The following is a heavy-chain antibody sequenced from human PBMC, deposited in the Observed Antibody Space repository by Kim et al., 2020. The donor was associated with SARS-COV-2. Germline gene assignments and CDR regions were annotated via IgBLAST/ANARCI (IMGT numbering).Heavy chain of an antibody. CDR1: GYPFADYW. D-gene: IGHD1-26*01. Sequence: GESLKISCHASGYPFADYWIGWVRQSPGKGLEWIGYIYPSDSDTRYLSSFEGHLTMSVERSRSTVYLQWSALKTSDTGTYFCARSGPFASPHVGFWGQGT. CDR2: IYPSDSDT. V-gene: IGHV5-51*01. CDR3: ARSGPFASPHVGF. J-gene: IGHJ4*02.